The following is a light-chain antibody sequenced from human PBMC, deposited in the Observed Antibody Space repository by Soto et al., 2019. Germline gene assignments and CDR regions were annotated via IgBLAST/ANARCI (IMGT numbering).Light chain of an antibody. CDR1: SSNIGRDY. CDR3: AAWDDSVRGVV. Sequence: QSVLTRPPSASGTPGQRVTISCSGGSSNIGRDYVYWYQQLPGAAPKLLMYSHNIRPAGVPDRFSASTSGTSASLAISGLRPEDEGDYHCAAWDDSVRGVVFGGGTKLTVL. J-gene: IGLJ2*01. CDR2: SHN. V-gene: IGLV1-47*02.